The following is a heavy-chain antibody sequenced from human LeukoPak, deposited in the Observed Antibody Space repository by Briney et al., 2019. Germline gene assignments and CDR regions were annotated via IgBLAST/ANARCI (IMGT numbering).Heavy chain of an antibody. V-gene: IGHV3-30*18. D-gene: IGHD3-22*01. CDR1: GFTFSSYG. CDR3: AKDFSGDSSGYYYFDY. CDR2: ISYDGSNK. J-gene: IGHJ4*02. Sequence: PGRSLRLSCAASGFTFSSYGMHRVRQAPGKGLEWVAVISYDGSNKYYADSVKGRFTISRDNSKNTLYLQMNSLRAEDTAVYYCAKDFSGDSSGYYYFDYWGQGTLVTVSS.